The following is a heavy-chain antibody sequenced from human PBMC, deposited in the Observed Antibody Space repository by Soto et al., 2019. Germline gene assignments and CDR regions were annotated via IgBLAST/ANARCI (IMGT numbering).Heavy chain of an antibody. CDR3: ARDHKWDGMDV. CDR1: GCSFSSDSFI. V-gene: IGHV4-31*03. J-gene: IGHJ6*02. CDR2: IYYSGTT. Sequence: PXETLSLTCSVSGCSFSSDSFIWSWVRQFPGKGLEWIGYIYYSGTTYYNPSLRSRVIMSVDTSKNQFSLKLSSVTAADTAVYYCARDHKWDGMDVWGQGTTVTVSS. D-gene: IGHD1-26*01.